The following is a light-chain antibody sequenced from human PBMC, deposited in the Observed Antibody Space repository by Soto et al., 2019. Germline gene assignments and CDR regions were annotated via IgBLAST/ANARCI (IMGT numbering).Light chain of an antibody. V-gene: IGLV2-8*01. CDR2: DVS. J-gene: IGLJ1*01. CDR3: SSYAGSNNYV. CDR1: SSDVGGYEY. Sequence: QSALTQPPSASGSPGQSVTISCTGTSSDVGGYEYVSWYQQYPGKAPRLMIYDVSKRPSGVPNRFSGSKSGNTASLTVSGLQAEDEADYYCSSYAGSNNYVFGAGTKLTVL.